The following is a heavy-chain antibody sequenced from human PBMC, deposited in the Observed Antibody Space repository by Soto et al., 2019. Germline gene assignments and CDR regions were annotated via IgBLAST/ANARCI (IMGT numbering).Heavy chain of an antibody. Sequence: QGQLVESGGGVVQPGRSLSLSCEASGFTFSKYGMQWVRQAPGKGLEWVAVISYDGYLKYYVDSVKGRFTVARDNSKNTLFLEMNSLRVEDTAVYFCAKDFKVSGSHYGTLNYYYGMDVWGQGTTVTVSS. J-gene: IGHJ6*02. CDR3: AKDFKVSGSHYGTLNYYYGMDV. CDR1: GFTFSKYG. D-gene: IGHD3-10*01. CDR2: ISYDGYLK. V-gene: IGHV3-30*18.